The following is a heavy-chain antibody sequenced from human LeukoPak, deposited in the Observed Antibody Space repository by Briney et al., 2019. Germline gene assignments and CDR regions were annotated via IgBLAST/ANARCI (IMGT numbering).Heavy chain of an antibody. CDR1: GFTLSSYA. J-gene: IGHJ4*02. CDR3: APGGGSYYFDY. D-gene: IGHD2-15*01. V-gene: IGHV3-23*01. Sequence: GGSLRLSCAASGFTLSSYAMSWVRQAPGKGLEWVSAISGSGGSTYYADSVKGRFTISRDNSKNTLYLQMNSLRAEDTAVYYCAPGGGSYYFDYWGQGTLVTVSS. CDR2: ISGSGGST.